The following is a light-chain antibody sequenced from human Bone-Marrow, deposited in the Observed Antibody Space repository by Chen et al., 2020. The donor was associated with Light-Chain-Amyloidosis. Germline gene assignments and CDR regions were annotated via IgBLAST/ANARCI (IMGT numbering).Light chain of an antibody. V-gene: IGLV1-40*01. J-gene: IGLJ2*01. CDR1: SPNIGAGYD. CDR3: QSYDSSLSGV. CDR2: GNS. Sequence: SVLTQPPSVSAAPGQRVTISCTGSSPNIGAGYDVHWYQQLPGTAPKLLIYGNSNRPSGVPDRFSGSKSGTSASLAITGLQAEDEADYYCQSYDSSLSGVFGGGTKLTVL.